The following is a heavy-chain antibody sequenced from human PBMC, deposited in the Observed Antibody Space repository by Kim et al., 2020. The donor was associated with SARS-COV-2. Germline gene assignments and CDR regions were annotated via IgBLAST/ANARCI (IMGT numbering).Heavy chain of an antibody. J-gene: IGHJ4*02. CDR1: GGSISSGDYY. V-gene: IGHV4-30-4*01. CDR2: IYYSGST. CDR3: ARVRFSITIFGVVTRVFDY. Sequence: SETLSLTCTVSGGSISSGDYYWSWIRQPPGKGLEWIGYIYYSGSTYYNLSLKSRVTISVDTSKNQFSLKLSSVTAADTAVYYCARVRFSITIFGVVTRVFDYWGQGTLVTVSS. D-gene: IGHD3-3*01.